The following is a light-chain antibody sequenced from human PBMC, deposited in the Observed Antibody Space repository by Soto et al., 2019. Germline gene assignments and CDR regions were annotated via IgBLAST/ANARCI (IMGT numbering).Light chain of an antibody. V-gene: IGKV3-20*01. CDR1: QSVSSSY. CDR3: QQYGSSGT. CDR2: GAS. J-gene: IGKJ1*01. Sequence: EIVLTQSPGTLSLSQGERATLSCRASQSVSSSYLAWYQQKPGQAPRLLIYGASSRATGIPDRFSGSGSGTDFTLTISRLEPEDFAVYYCQQYGSSGTCGQGTKV.